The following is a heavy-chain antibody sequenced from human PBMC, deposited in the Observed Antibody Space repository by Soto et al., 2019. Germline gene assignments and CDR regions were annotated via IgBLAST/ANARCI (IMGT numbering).Heavy chain of an antibody. D-gene: IGHD1-20*01. V-gene: IGHV3-23*01. Sequence: LRLSCAASGFTFSSYAMSWVRQAPGKGLEWVSAISGSGGSTYYADSVKGRFTISRDNSKNTLYLQMNSLRAEDTAVYYCAKDRAITGMKPENYYFDYWGQGTLVTVSS. CDR3: AKDRAITGMKPENYYFDY. CDR1: GFTFSSYA. CDR2: ISGSGGST. J-gene: IGHJ4*02.